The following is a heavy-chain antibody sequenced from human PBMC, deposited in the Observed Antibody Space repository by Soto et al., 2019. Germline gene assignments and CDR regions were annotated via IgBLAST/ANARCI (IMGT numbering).Heavy chain of an antibody. CDR1: GGTFSSYT. CDR3: AREAEGTAMVIAAFDI. V-gene: IGHV1-69*04. Sequence: SVKVSCKASGGTFSSYTISWVRQAPGQGLEWMGRIIPILGIANYAQKFQGRVTITADKSTSTAYMELSSLRSEDTAVYYCAREAEGTAMVIAAFDIWGKGTMVTVSS. D-gene: IGHD5-18*01. CDR2: IIPILGIA. J-gene: IGHJ3*02.